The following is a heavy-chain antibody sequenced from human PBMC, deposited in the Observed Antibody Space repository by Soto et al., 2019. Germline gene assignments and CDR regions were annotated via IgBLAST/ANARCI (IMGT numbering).Heavy chain of an antibody. D-gene: IGHD6-13*01. V-gene: IGHV1-3*01. CDR2: INAGNGNT. Sequence: ASVKVSCKASGYTFTSYAMHWVRQAPGQRLEWMGWINAGNGNTKYSQKFQGRVTMTTDTSTSTAYMELRSLRSDDTAVYYCARDPPTIASAGREDYWGQGTLVTVSS. CDR1: GYTFTSYA. CDR3: ARDPPTIASAGREDY. J-gene: IGHJ4*02.